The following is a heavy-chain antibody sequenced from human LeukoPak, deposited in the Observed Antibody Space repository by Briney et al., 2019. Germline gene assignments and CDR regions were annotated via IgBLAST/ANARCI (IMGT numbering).Heavy chain of an antibody. J-gene: IGHJ4*02. CDR1: GGSFSGYY. CDR2: INHSGST. Sequence: SETLSLTCAVYGGSFSGYYWSWIRQPPGKGLEWIGEINHSGSTNYNPSLKSRVTISVDTSKNQFSLKLSSVTAADTALYYCARGVSSGGRKYYFDYWGQGTLVTVSS. D-gene: IGHD2-15*01. V-gene: IGHV4-34*01. CDR3: ARGVSSGGRKYYFDY.